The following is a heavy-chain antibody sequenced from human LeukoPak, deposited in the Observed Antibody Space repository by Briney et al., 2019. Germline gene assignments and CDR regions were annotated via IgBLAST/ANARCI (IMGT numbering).Heavy chain of an antibody. J-gene: IGHJ4*02. Sequence: SETLSLTCTVSGGSISSYYWNWIRQPAGKGLEWIGRIYTSGSTYYNPSLKSRVTISVDRSKNQFSLKLSSVTAADTAVYYCAMTVTPPLDYWGQGTLVTVSS. CDR3: AMTVTPPLDY. CDR2: IYTSGST. D-gene: IGHD4-11*01. V-gene: IGHV4-4*07. CDR1: GGSISSYY.